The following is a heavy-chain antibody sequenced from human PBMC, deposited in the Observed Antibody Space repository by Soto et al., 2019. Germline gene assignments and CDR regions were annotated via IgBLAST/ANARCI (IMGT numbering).Heavy chain of an antibody. CDR2: IKQDGSEK. V-gene: IGHV3-7*01. CDR1: GFTFSSYW. D-gene: IGHD5-12*01. J-gene: IGHJ4*02. CDR3: ARHSGYDPQSFDY. Sequence: GGSLSLSCAASGFTFSSYWTSWVRQAPGKGLEWVANIKQDGSEKYYVDSVKGRFTISRDNAKNSLYLQMNSLRAEDTAVYYCARHSGYDPQSFDYWGQGTQVTVAS.